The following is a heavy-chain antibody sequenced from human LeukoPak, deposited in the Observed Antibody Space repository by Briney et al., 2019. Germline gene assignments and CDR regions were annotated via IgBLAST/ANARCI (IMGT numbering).Heavy chain of an antibody. J-gene: IGHJ4*02. CDR2: IGTAGDT. CDR3: ARDFGSITALRGFDY. V-gene: IGHV3-13*01. Sequence: PGGSLRLSCAASGFTFSSYDMHWVRQATGKGLEWVSAIGTAGDTYYPGSVKGRFTISRENAKNSLYLQMNSLRAGDTAVYYCARDFGSITALRGFDYWGQGTLVTVSS. CDR1: GFTFSSYD. D-gene: IGHD6-6*01.